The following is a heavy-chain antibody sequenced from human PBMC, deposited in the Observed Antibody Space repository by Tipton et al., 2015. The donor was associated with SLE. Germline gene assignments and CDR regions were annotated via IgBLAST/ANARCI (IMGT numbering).Heavy chain of an antibody. V-gene: IGHV4-34*01. D-gene: IGHD6-6*01. CDR2: INHRGTT. CDR1: GGSISSHY. J-gene: IGHJ4*02. Sequence: TLSLTCAVNGGSISSHYWIWIRQPPGKGLEWIGEINHRGTTHSNPSLKSRVTISVDTSKSQFSLNLNSVTAADTAVYYCASWTYGSSSPDYWGQGTLVTVSS. CDR3: ASWTYGSSSPDY.